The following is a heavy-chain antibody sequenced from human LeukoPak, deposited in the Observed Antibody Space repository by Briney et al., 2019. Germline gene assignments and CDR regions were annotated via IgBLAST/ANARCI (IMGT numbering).Heavy chain of an antibody. V-gene: IGHV4-38-2*02. Sequence: PSETLSLTCTVSGYSISSGYYWGWIRQPPGKGLEWIGSIYHSGSTYYNPSLKSRVTISVDTSKNQFSLKLSSVTAADTAVYYCARERGGQYEWEPVEGSFDYWGQGTLVTVSS. CDR3: ARERGGQYEWEPVEGSFDY. J-gene: IGHJ4*02. CDR1: GYSISSGYY. CDR2: IYHSGST. D-gene: IGHD1-26*01.